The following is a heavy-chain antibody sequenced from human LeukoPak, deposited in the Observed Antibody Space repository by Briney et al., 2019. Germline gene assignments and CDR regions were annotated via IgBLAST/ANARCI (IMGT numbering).Heavy chain of an antibody. D-gene: IGHD3-16*01. CDR1: GASISSSSYY. CDR2: IYYSGST. J-gene: IGHJ6*03. Sequence: SETLSLTCIVSGASISSSSYYWGWIRQPPGKGLEWIGSIYYSGSTYYNPSLKSRVTISVDTSKNQFSLKLSSVTAADTAVYYCARASFTIWGAYYYYYMDVWGKGTTVTISS. CDR3: ARASFTIWGAYYYYYMDV. V-gene: IGHV4-39*07.